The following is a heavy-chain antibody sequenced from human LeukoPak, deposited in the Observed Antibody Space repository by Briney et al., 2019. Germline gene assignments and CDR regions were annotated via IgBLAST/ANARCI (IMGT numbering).Heavy chain of an antibody. D-gene: IGHD6-19*01. CDR3: ARKSGWYEDALDY. CDR1: GFTFSSYS. Sequence: GGSLRLSCAASGFTFSSYSMNWVRQAPGKGLEWVSSISSSSSYIYYADSVKGRFTISRDNAKNSLYLQMNSLRAEDTAVNYCARKSGWYEDALDYWGQGTLVTVSS. V-gene: IGHV3-21*01. J-gene: IGHJ4*02. CDR2: ISSSSSYI.